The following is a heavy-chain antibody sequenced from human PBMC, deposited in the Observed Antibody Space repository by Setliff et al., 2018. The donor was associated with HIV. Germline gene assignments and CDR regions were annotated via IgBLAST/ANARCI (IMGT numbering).Heavy chain of an antibody. Sequence: EASVKVSCKASGGTFSSYAISWVRQAPGQGLEWMGGIIPILGTTNFAQMFRGRVTMTRDTSTSTVYMELSSLRSEDTAVYYCARDPLDGDGPFDYWGQGTLVTVSS. CDR1: GGTFSSYA. J-gene: IGHJ4*02. CDR2: IIPILGTT. CDR3: ARDPLDGDGPFDY. D-gene: IGHD7-27*01. V-gene: IGHV1-69*05.